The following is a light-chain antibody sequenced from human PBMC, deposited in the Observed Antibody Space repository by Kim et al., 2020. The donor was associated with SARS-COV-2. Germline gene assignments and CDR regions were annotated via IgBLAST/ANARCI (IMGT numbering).Light chain of an antibody. J-gene: IGLJ2*01. CDR3: AAWDDSLNGVV. CDR1: SSNIGSNT. Sequence: QSVLTQPPSASGTPGQRVTISCSGSSSNIGSNTVNWYQQLPGTAPKLLIYSNNLRPSGVPHRFSGSKSGTSASLAISGLQSEDEADYYCAAWDDSLNGVVFGGGTQLTVL. CDR2: SNN. V-gene: IGLV1-44*01.